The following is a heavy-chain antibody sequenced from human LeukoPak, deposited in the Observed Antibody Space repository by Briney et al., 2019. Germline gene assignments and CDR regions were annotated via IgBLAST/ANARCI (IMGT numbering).Heavy chain of an antibody. Sequence: PSETLSLTCTISGXFISSYYWSWIRQPPGKGLEWIGYIYYSGTTTYNPSLKSRITMSVDTSKNQFSLRLNSVTAADTAVYYCARRGAARRYDGLDVWGQGTTVTVSS. CDR1: GXFISSYY. V-gene: IGHV4-59*08. CDR2: IYYSGTT. CDR3: ARRGAARRYDGLDV. J-gene: IGHJ6*02. D-gene: IGHD6-6*01.